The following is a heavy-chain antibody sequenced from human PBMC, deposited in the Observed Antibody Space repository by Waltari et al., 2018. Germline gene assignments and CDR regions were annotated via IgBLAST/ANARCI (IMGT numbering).Heavy chain of an antibody. CDR3: ARELGADPGGYDVAFDP. J-gene: IGHJ5*02. V-gene: IGHV3-30-3*01. CDR2: ISYDGTNQ. Sequence: QMQLVESGGGVVQPGRSLRLSCVASGFTFSSSPMHWVRQAPGKGREWVAVISYDGTNQYHADSGKGRFTISRDNSKNTFCLQMNSRSAEDTAVYYCARELGADPGGYDVAFDPWGQGTLVTVSS. CDR1: GFTFSSSP. D-gene: IGHD3-10*01.